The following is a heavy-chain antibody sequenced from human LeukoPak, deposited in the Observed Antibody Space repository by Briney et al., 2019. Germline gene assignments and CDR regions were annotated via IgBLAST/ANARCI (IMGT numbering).Heavy chain of an antibody. CDR2: ISCDGSNK. D-gene: IGHD3-22*01. J-gene: IGHJ4*02. Sequence: PGGSLRPSCAASGFTFSSYAMHWVRQAPGKGLEWVAVISCDGSNKYYADSVKGRFTISRYNSKNTLYLQMNSLRAEDTAVYYCARSMIVVVISSFDYWGQGTLVTVSS. CDR1: GFTFSSYA. CDR3: ARSMIVVVISSFDY. V-gene: IGHV3-30-3*01.